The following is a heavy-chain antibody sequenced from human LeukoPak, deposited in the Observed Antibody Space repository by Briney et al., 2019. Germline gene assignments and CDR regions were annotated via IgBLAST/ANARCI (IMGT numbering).Heavy chain of an antibody. CDR1: GFTFSNFW. CDR3: AKEGKYYDSSGYCFDY. Sequence: PGGSLRLSCAASGFTFSNFWMSWVRQAPGKGLEWVANIKHDGSAKYYLDSVKGRFTLSRDNAKNTLYLQMNSLRAEDTAVYYCAKEGKYYDSSGYCFDYWGQGTLVTVSS. CDR2: IKHDGSAK. D-gene: IGHD3-22*01. J-gene: IGHJ4*02. V-gene: IGHV3-7*01.